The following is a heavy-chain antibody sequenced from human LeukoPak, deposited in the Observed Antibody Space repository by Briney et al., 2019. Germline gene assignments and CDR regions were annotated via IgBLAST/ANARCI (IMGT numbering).Heavy chain of an antibody. CDR1: GYTLTELS. V-gene: IGHV1-24*01. CDR3: ATVELMVRGAPTSHYGMDV. CDR2: FDPEDGET. D-gene: IGHD3-10*01. Sequence: RASVKVSCKVSGYTLTELSMHWVRQAPGKGLEWMGGFDPEDGETIYAQKFQGRVTMTEDTSTDTAYMELSSLRSEDTAVYYCATVELMVRGAPTSHYGMDVWGQRTTVTVSS. J-gene: IGHJ6*02.